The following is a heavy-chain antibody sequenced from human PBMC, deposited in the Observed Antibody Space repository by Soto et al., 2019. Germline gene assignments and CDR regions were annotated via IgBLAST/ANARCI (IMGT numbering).Heavy chain of an antibody. Sequence: GGSLRLSCAASGFTFSSYGMHWVRQAPGKGLEWVAVISYDGSNKYYADSVKGRFTISRDNSKNTLYLQMNSLRAEDTAVYYCAKIPVGIVATSGYWGQGTLVTVSS. CDR2: ISYDGSNK. D-gene: IGHD5-12*01. CDR3: AKIPVGIVATSGY. V-gene: IGHV3-30*18. CDR1: GFTFSSYG. J-gene: IGHJ4*02.